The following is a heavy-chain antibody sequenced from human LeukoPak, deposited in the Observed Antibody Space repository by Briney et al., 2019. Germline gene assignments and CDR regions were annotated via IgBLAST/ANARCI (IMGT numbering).Heavy chain of an antibody. D-gene: IGHD3-10*01. V-gene: IGHV4-61*02. Sequence: SSQTLSLTCTVSGGSISGGSYYWSWIRQPAGKGLEWIGRIYTSGSTNYNPSLKSRVTISVDTSKNQFSLKLSSVTAADTAVYYCARLNYGSGSSFDYWGQGTLVTVSS. CDR1: GGSISGGSYY. J-gene: IGHJ4*02. CDR2: IYTSGST. CDR3: ARLNYGSGSSFDY.